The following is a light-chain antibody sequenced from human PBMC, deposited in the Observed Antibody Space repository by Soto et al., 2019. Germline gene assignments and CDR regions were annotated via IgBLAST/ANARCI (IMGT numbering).Light chain of an antibody. CDR2: EAS. Sequence: EIVLTQSPGTLSVSPGEGVTLSCRASQSVGRNLAWYQQKPGQAPRLLIYEASTRATGLPARFSGSGSGTEFTLTITSLQSEDFAVYFCQQYNRWPPITFGQGTRLEIK. J-gene: IGKJ5*01. V-gene: IGKV3-15*01. CDR1: QSVGRN. CDR3: QQYNRWPPIT.